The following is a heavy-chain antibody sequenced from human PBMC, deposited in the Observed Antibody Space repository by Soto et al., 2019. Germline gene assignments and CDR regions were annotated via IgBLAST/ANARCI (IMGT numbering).Heavy chain of an antibody. J-gene: IGHJ4*02. CDR3: ARHWVYGPIIIDY. V-gene: IGHV4-59*08. CDR2: VSNTGRT. D-gene: IGHD4-17*01. CDR1: GDSINTFY. Sequence: SETLSLTCSVSGDSINTFYWSWIRLPPEKGLEWIGYVSNTGRTQYNPSLRSRVTISVDTSNNQFSLRLSSVTAADTAVYYCARHWVYGPIIIDYWGQGTLVTVSS.